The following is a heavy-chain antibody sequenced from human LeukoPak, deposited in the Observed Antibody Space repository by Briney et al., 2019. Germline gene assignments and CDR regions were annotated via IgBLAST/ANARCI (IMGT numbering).Heavy chain of an antibody. D-gene: IGHD7-27*01. J-gene: IGHJ6*03. CDR3: ARDAGDYHYYMDV. Sequence: GGSLRLSCAASGFSFSSYAMSWVRQPPGKGLEWVSAISGSGGNTYYADSVKGRFTISRDNSKNTLYLQMNSLRAEDTAVYYCARDAGDYHYYMDVWGKGTTVAVSS. CDR2: ISGSGGNT. V-gene: IGHV3-23*01. CDR1: GFSFSSYA.